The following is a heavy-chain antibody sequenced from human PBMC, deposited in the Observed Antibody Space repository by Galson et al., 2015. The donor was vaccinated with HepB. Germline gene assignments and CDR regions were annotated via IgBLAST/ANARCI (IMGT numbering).Heavy chain of an antibody. J-gene: IGHJ6*02. D-gene: IGHD3-16*01. V-gene: IGHV3-21*01. CDR3: ARDLGGSSAYYYYAMDV. CDR1: GFTFSSFN. Sequence: SLRLSCAASGFTFSSFNMHWVRQAPGKGLEWVSSISSTSSYMYYVDSVKGRFTISRDNAKNSMYLQMNSLRAEDTAIYYCARDLGGSSAYYYYAMDVWDQGTTVTVSS. CDR2: ISSTSSYM.